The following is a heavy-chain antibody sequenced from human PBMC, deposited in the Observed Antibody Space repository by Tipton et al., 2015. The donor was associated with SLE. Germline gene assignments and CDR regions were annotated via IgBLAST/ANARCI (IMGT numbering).Heavy chain of an antibody. CDR3: ARGSDFYGSGSSP. V-gene: IGHV4-59*12. CDR1: GFTFSNAW. CDR2: IYNSGNT. D-gene: IGHD3-10*01. Sequence: LRLSCAASGFTFSNAWMSWVRQPPGKGLEWIGYIYNSGNTHYNPSLKSRVSISVDTSKNQFSLKLSSVTAADAAVYYCARGSDFYGSGSSPWGQGTLVTVSS. J-gene: IGHJ5*02.